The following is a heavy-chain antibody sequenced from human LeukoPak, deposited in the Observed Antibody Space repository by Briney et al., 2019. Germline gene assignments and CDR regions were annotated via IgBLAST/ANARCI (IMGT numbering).Heavy chain of an antibody. D-gene: IGHD6-13*01. J-gene: IGHJ4*02. CDR3: EDGIRDSSWYFDY. CDR1: GYHFRHCL. Sequence: GESLKISCEGSGYHFRHCLLGWVRQMPGTGLEWMGIIYPGDSDTRYSPSFQGQVTISAAKSISTAYLQWSSLKASDTFFFQAEDGIRDSSWYFDYWGQGTLVTVSS. V-gene: IGHV5-51*01. CDR2: IYPGDSDT.